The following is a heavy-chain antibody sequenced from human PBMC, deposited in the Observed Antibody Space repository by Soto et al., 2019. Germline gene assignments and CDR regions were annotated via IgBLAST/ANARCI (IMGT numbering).Heavy chain of an antibody. D-gene: IGHD2-15*01. CDR1: GFSLSTSGVG. CDR2: IYWDDDE. J-gene: IGHJ6*02. Sequence: ESGPTLVNPTQTLMLTCTFSGFSLSTSGVGVGWIRQPPGKALEWLALIYWDDDERYSPSLKNRLTITKDTSKNWVFFTMADMDPVDTATYYCVRDSVGSYGMDVWGQGLTVTVSS. V-gene: IGHV2-5*02. CDR3: VRDSVGSYGMDV.